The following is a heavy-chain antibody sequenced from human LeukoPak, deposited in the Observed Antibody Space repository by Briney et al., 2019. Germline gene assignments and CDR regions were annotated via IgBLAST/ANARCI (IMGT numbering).Heavy chain of an antibody. CDR1: GYTFTSYG. V-gene: IGHV1-69*13. CDR2: IIPIFGTA. J-gene: IGHJ5*02. CDR3: VPGRLCSGGSCSNNWFDP. Sequence: ASVKVSCKTSGYTFTSYGISWVRQAPGQGLEWMGGIIPIFGTANYAQRFQGRVTITADESTSTAYMELSSLRSEDTAVYYCVPGRLCSGGSCSNNWFDPWGQGTLVTVSS. D-gene: IGHD2-15*01.